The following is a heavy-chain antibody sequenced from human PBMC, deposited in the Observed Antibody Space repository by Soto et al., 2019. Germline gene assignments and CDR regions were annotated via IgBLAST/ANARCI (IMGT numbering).Heavy chain of an antibody. Sequence: SVKVSCKASGGTFSSYAISWVRQAPGQGLEWMGGIIPIFGTANYAQKFQGRVTITADESTSTAYMELSSLRSEDTAVYYCARGLAPPYYFDYWGQGTLVTVSS. CDR2: IIPIFGTA. CDR3: ARGLAPPYYFDY. D-gene: IGHD3-3*02. CDR1: GGTFSSYA. J-gene: IGHJ4*02. V-gene: IGHV1-69*13.